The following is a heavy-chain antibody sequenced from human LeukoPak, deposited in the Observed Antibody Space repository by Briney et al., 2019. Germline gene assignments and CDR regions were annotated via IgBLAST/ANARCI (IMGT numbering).Heavy chain of an antibody. Sequence: GGSLRLSCAASGFTFSSYAMSWVRQAPGKGLEWVSAISGSSGSTYYADSVKGRFTISRDNSKNTLYLQMNSLRAEDTAVYYCAKEVAAAGRGRVDYWGQGTLVTVSS. V-gene: IGHV3-23*01. CDR3: AKEVAAAGRGRVDY. CDR2: ISGSSGST. CDR1: GFTFSSYA. D-gene: IGHD6-13*01. J-gene: IGHJ4*02.